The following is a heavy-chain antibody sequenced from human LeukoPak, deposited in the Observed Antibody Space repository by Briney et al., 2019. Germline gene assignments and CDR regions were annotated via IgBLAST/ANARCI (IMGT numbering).Heavy chain of an antibody. CDR2: IYYTGRT. Sequence: PSETLSLTCSVSGGFITSYYWSWLRQPPGKGLEWIGDIYYTGRTDYNSSHKSRVTISVDTSRSQFSLKLSSVTTADTAVYYCARAPPRGVGPTHFDYWGQGILVTVSS. V-gene: IGHV4-59*01. CDR1: GGFITSYY. CDR3: ARAPPRGVGPTHFDY. D-gene: IGHD1-26*01. J-gene: IGHJ4*02.